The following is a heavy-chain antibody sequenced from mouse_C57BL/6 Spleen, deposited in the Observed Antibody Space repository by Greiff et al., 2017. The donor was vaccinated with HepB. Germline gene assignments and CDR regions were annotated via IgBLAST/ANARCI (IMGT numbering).Heavy chain of an antibody. CDR2: ISSGSSTI. D-gene: IGHD3-3*01. Sequence: EVKLEESGGGLVKPGGSLKLSCAASGFTFSDYGMHWVRQAPEKGLEWVAYISSGSSTIYYADTVKGRFTISRDNAKNTLFLQMTSLRSEDTAMYYCARQEGQGGFDYWGQGTTLTVSS. CDR1: GFTFSDYG. J-gene: IGHJ2*01. V-gene: IGHV5-17*01. CDR3: ARQEGQGGFDY.